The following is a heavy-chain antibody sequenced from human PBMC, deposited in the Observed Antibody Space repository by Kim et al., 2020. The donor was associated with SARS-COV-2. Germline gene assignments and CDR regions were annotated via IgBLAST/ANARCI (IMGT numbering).Heavy chain of an antibody. V-gene: IGHV3-11*06. D-gene: IGHD2-15*01. Sequence: VKGRFTISRDNAKNSLYRQMNSLRAEDTAVYYCAREGGGYCSGGSCYSDYWGQGTLVTVSS. CDR3: AREGGGYCSGGSCYSDY. J-gene: IGHJ4*02.